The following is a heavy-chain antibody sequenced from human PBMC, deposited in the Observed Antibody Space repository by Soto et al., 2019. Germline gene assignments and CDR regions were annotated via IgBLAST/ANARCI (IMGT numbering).Heavy chain of an antibody. Sequence: PGGSLRLSCAASGFTFSSYGMHWVRQAPGKGLEWVAVISYDGSNKYYADSVKGRFIISRDNSKNTLYLQMNSLRAEDTAVYYCAKDVVVGATTGLGDYYYYYGMDVWGQGTTVTVSS. D-gene: IGHD1-26*01. CDR3: AKDVVVGATTGLGDYYYYYGMDV. CDR2: ISYDGSNK. CDR1: GFTFSSYG. V-gene: IGHV3-30*18. J-gene: IGHJ6*02.